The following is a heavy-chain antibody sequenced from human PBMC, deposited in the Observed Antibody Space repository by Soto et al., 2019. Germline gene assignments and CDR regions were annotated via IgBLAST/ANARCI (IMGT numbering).Heavy chain of an antibody. Sequence: SETLSLTCAVYGGSFSGYYWSWIRQPPGKGLEWIGEINHSGSTNYNPSLKSRVTISVDTSKNQFSLNLSSVTAADTAVYYCARGLETYYFFWSGYAYYYYYIVVWGKGTTVTV. V-gene: IGHV4-34*01. D-gene: IGHD3-3*01. J-gene: IGHJ6*03. CDR3: ARGLETYYFFWSGYAYYYYYIVV. CDR1: GGSFSGYY. CDR2: INHSGST.